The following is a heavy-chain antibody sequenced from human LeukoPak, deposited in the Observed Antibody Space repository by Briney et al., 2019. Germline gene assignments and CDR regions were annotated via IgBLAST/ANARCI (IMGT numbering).Heavy chain of an antibody. D-gene: IGHD6-13*01. CDR1: EFTFSSYE. CDR2: ISGSGDSI. CDR3: ASLPGGKTAALEFDL. V-gene: IGHV3-48*03. Sequence: PGGSLTLSCAASEFTFSSYEMNWVRQVPGKGLEWVSYISGSGDSIFHADSVRGRFTISRDNAQNSLYLQMNSLRAEDTAVYYCASLPGGKTAALEFDLRGRGTLVTVSS. J-gene: IGHJ2*01.